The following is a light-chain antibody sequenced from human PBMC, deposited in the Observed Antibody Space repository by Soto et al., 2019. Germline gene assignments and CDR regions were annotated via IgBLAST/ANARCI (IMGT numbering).Light chain of an antibody. CDR3: AAWDDSLSSLV. CDR2: INT. V-gene: IGLV1-44*01. Sequence: QLVLTQSPSASGTPGQGVSISCSGSNSNIGSNAVSWYQQLPGTAPKLLIYINTQRPSGVPDRFSGSKSGASASLAISGLQSEDEAHYYCAAWDDSLSSLVFGGGTKLTVL. CDR1: NSNIGSNA. J-gene: IGLJ2*01.